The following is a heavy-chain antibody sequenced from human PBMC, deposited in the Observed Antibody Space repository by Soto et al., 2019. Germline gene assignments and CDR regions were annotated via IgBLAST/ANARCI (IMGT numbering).Heavy chain of an antibody. J-gene: IGHJ4*02. CDR3: ARAKQWLVYYFDY. CDR2: IIPILGIA. CDR1: GGTFSSHT. D-gene: IGHD6-19*01. V-gene: IGHV1-69*02. Sequence: SVKVSCKASGGTFSSHTIRWVRQAPGQGLEWMGRIIPILGIANYAQKFQGRVPITADKSTSTAYMELSSLRSEDTAVYYCARAKQWLVYYFDYWGQGTLVTVSS.